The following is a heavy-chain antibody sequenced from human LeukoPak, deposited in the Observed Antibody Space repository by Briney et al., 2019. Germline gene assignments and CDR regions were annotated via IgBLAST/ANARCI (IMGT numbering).Heavy chain of an antibody. CDR2: IKQDGSEK. V-gene: IGHV3-7*01. J-gene: IGHJ4*02. CDR3: ARRVPSQVITDYFDY. CDR1: GFTFSSYR. Sequence: PGGSLRLSCAASGFTFSSYRMSWVRQAPGKGLEWVANIKQDGSEKYYVDSVKGRFTISRDNAKNSLFLQMNSLRAEDTAVYYCARRVPSQVITDYFDYWGQGALVTVSS. D-gene: IGHD3-16*01.